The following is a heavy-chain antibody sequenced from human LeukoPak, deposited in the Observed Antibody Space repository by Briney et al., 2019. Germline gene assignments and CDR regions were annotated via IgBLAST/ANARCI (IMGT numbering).Heavy chain of an antibody. CDR1: GFTFSTYS. Sequence: PGGSLRLSCAASGFTFSTYSMNWVRQAPGKGLEWVSYITSSSSTIYYADSVRGRFTISRDNAKNSLYLQMNSLRDEDTAVYYCAGVDWMIGAFDIWGQGTMVTVSS. D-gene: IGHD3-22*01. CDR3: AGVDWMIGAFDI. CDR2: ITSSSSTI. V-gene: IGHV3-48*02. J-gene: IGHJ3*02.